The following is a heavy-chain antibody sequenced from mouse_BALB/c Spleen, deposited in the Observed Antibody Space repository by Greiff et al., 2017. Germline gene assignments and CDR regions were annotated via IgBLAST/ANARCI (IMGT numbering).Heavy chain of an antibody. Sequence: EVHLVESGPGLVKPSQSLSLTCTVTGYSITSDYAWNWIRQFPGNKLEWMGYISYSGSTSYNPSLKSRISITRDTSKNQFFLQLNSVTTEDTATYYCALYGNYPWFAYWGQGTLVTVSA. J-gene: IGHJ3*01. V-gene: IGHV3-2*02. D-gene: IGHD2-10*02. CDR3: ALYGNYPWFAY. CDR2: ISYSGST. CDR1: GYSITSDYA.